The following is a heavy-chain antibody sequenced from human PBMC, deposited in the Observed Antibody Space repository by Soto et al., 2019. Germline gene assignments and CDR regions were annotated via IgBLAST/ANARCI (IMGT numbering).Heavy chain of an antibody. CDR1: GGSFSNYY. J-gene: IGHJ6*02. CDR3: ARVLPWGSYRYSSFYGVDV. CDR2: INHSGST. D-gene: IGHD3-16*02. Sequence: PSETLSLTCAVYGGSFSNYYWNWIRQSPGKGLEWIGEINHSGSTNYNPSLKSRVTISLDTSKHQFSLKLTSVTAADTAVYYCARVLPWGSYRYSSFYGVDVWGQGTTVTVSS. V-gene: IGHV4-34*01.